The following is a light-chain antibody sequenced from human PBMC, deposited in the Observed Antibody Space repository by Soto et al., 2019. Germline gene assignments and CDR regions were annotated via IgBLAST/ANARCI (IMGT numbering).Light chain of an antibody. V-gene: IGLV2-14*03. J-gene: IGLJ1*01. CDR3: SSYTTSNTRQIV. CDR1: SSDVGGYNY. CDR2: DVS. Sequence: QSVLTQPASVSGSPGQSITISCTGTSSDVGGYNYVSWYQHHPGKAPKLMIFDVSNRPSGVSNRFSGSKSGNTASLTISGLRPEDEADYYCSSYTTSNTRQIVFGTGTKVTVL.